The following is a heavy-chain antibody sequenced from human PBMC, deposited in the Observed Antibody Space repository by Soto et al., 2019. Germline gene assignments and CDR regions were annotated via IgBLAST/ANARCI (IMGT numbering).Heavy chain of an antibody. Sequence: EVQLVESGGGLVQPGGSLRLSCAVSGFTFSGYWMHWVRQAPGKGLGWVSRINSDGSTTSYADSVKGRFTISRDNAKNTLYLQMDSLRAEDTAVYFCASAKIGDYFQVYWGQGTLFTVSS. CDR3: ASAKIGDYFQVY. D-gene: IGHD4-17*01. V-gene: IGHV3-74*01. J-gene: IGHJ4*02. CDR1: GFTFSGYW. CDR2: INSDGSTT.